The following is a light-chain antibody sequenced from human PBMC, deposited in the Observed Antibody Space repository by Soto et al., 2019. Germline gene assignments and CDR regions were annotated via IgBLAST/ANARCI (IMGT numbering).Light chain of an antibody. J-gene: IGKJ1*01. CDR1: QSVSSSY. Sequence: EIVLTQSPGTLSLSPGERATLSCRTSQSVSSSYLAWYQQKPGQAPRLLIYAASSRATGIPDRFSGSGSGTDFSLTVSRLEPEDFAVYYCLQCGASWTFGQGTKVDIK. V-gene: IGKV3-20*01. CDR2: AAS. CDR3: LQCGASWT.